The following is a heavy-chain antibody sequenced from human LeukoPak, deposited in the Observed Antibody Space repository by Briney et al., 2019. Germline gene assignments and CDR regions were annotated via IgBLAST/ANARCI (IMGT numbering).Heavy chain of an antibody. CDR1: GYTFTSYG. Sequence: GASVKVSCKASGYTFTSYGISWVRQAPGQGLEWMGTIIPMYGTTNYAQRFQGRVTITADESTSTAYMELYSLRSDDTAVYYCATSVDPWGQGTLVTVSS. J-gene: IGHJ5*02. CDR2: IIPMYGTT. CDR3: ATSVDP. V-gene: IGHV1-69*13.